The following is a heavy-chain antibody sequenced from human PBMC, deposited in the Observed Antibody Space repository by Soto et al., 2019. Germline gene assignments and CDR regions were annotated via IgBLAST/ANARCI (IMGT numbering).Heavy chain of an antibody. J-gene: IGHJ5*02. Sequence: PSETLSLTCTVSGGSISSGDYYWSWIRQPPGKGLEWIGYIYYSGSTYYNPSLKSRVTISVDTSKNQFSLKLSSVTAADTAVYYCARVRHALRHFDWLPNWFDPWGQEPWSPSPQ. CDR3: ARVRHALRHFDWLPNWFDP. CDR1: GGSISSGDYY. CDR2: IYYSGST. D-gene: IGHD3-9*01. V-gene: IGHV4-30-4*01.